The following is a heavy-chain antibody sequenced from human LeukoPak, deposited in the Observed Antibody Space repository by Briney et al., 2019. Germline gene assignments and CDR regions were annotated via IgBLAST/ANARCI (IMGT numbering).Heavy chain of an antibody. J-gene: IGHJ4*02. Sequence: GGSLRLSCAASGFTFSSNWMSWVRQAPGKGLEWVANIRQDGSDKYYMDSVKGRFTISRDNAKNSLSLQMNSLRAEDTAVYYCARAPDDDYGDYFDYWGQGTLVTVSS. CDR1: GFTFSSNW. D-gene: IGHD4-17*01. CDR2: IRQDGSDK. V-gene: IGHV3-7*01. CDR3: ARAPDDDYGDYFDY.